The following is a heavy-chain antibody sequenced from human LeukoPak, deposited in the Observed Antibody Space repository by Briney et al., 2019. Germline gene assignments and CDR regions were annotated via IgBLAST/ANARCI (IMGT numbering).Heavy chain of an antibody. J-gene: IGHJ5*02. Sequence: PSETLSLTCAVYGGSFSGYYWSWIRQPPGKGLEWIGEINHSGSTNYNPSLKSRVTISVDTSKNQFSLKLSSVTAADTAVYYCARHLGGYDILTGYYLSWFDPWGQGTLVTVSS. CDR3: ARHLGGYDILTGYYLSWFDP. CDR1: GGSFSGYY. V-gene: IGHV4-34*01. CDR2: INHSGST. D-gene: IGHD3-9*01.